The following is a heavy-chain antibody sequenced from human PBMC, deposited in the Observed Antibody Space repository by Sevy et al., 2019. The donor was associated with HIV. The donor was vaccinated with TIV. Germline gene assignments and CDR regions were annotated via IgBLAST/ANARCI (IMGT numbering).Heavy chain of an antibody. Sequence: GGSLRLSCAASGFIFSSYSMNWVRQAPGKGLEWISYISTGSTTIYYADSEKGRFTVSRDNARSSLFLQMNSLRDEDTAVYYCAIDPRDGGDYWGQGTLVTVS. D-gene: IGHD3-16*01. V-gene: IGHV3-48*02. J-gene: IGHJ4*02. CDR1: GFIFSSYS. CDR3: AIDPRDGGDY. CDR2: ISTGSTTI.